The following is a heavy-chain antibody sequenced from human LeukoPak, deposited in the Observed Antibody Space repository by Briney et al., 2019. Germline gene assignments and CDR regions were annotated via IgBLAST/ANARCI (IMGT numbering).Heavy chain of an antibody. V-gene: IGHV3-23*01. Sequence: ETLSLTCTVSGGSISSYYWSWVRQAPGKGLDWVSAISGSGGGTNYADSVKGRFTTSRDISKDTLYLQMNSLSADATAVYYCARRWDAYNWIFDYWGQGTLVTVSS. D-gene: IGHD5-24*01. CDR1: GGSISSYY. J-gene: IGHJ4*02. CDR2: ISGSGGGT. CDR3: ARRWDAYNWIFDY.